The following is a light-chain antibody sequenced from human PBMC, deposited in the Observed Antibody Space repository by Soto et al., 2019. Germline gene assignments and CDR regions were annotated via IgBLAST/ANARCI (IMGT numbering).Light chain of an antibody. CDR2: NVS. CDR1: QSLAHSDGNTY. Sequence: DVVMTQSPLSLPVTLGQPASISCTSSQSLAHSDGNTYLNWFRQRPGQSPRRLIYNVSNRESGVPERFSGSGSGTDFTLRISRVEAEDVGVYYCMQATRWPWTFGQGTKVEIK. CDR3: MQATRWPWT. V-gene: IGKV2-30*02. J-gene: IGKJ1*01.